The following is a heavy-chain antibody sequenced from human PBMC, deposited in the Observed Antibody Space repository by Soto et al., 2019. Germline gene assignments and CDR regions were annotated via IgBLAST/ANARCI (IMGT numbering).Heavy chain of an antibody. Sequence: GGSLRLSCAASGFTFSSYAMSWVCQAPGKGLEWVSAISGSGGSTYYADSVKGRFTISRDNSKNTLYLQMNSLRAEDTAVYYCAKDRKGWGGMATIIDYWGQGTLVTVSS. V-gene: IGHV3-23*01. D-gene: IGHD5-12*01. CDR1: GFTFSSYA. J-gene: IGHJ4*02. CDR3: AKDRKGWGGMATIIDY. CDR2: ISGSGGST.